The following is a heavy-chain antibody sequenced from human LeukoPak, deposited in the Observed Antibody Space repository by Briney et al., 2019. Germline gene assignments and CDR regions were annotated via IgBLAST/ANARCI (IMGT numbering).Heavy chain of an antibody. Sequence: PSEALSLTCTVSGGSISSYYWSWIRQPPGKGLEWIGYIYYSGSTNYNPSLKSRVTISVDTSKNQFSLKLSSVTAADTAVYYCARGPRTKVIITRFDYWGQGTQVTVSS. CDR1: GGSISSYY. D-gene: IGHD3-3*01. V-gene: IGHV4-59*12. J-gene: IGHJ4*02. CDR2: IYYSGST. CDR3: ARGPRTKVIITRFDY.